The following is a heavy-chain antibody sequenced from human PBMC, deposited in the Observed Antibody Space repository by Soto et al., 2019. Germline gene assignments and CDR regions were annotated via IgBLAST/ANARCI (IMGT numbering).Heavy chain of an antibody. CDR3: ARVEGLGAGYYYGSGSYPDY. Sequence: QVQLVQSGAEVKKPGASVKVSCKASGYTFTSYGISWVRQAPGQGLEWMGWISAYNGNTNYAQKLQGRVTMTTDTATSTAYMELRSLRSDDTDVYYCARVEGLGAGYYYGSGSYPDYWGQGTLVTVSS. J-gene: IGHJ4*02. V-gene: IGHV1-18*01. CDR1: GYTFTSYG. CDR2: ISAYNGNT. D-gene: IGHD3-10*01.